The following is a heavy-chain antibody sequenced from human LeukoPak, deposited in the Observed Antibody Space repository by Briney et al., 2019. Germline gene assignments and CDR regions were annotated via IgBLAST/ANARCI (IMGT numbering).Heavy chain of an antibody. J-gene: IGHJ5*01. CDR2: IKEDGDEK. V-gene: IGHV3-7*01. Sequence: GGSLRLSCAASGFTFSNYWVTWVRQAPGKGLEWVANIKEDGDEKYYADSVKGRFTISRDNANNSLYLQMDSLRAEDTAVYYCARDKDRGWLQMTDAGFDSWGQGTLVTVSS. D-gene: IGHD5-24*01. CDR1: GFTFSNYW. CDR3: ARDKDRGWLQMTDAGFDS.